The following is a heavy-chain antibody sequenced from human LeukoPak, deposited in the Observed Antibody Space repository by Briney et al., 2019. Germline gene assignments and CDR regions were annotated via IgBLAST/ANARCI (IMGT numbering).Heavy chain of an antibody. Sequence: SETLSLTCTVSGGSISSSSYYWGWIRQPPGKGLEWIGSIYYSESTYYNPSLKSRVTISVDTSKNQFSLKLSSVTAADTAVYYCARAILYYYDSSGHTFDYWGQGTLVTVSS. D-gene: IGHD3-22*01. V-gene: IGHV4-39*01. CDR1: GGSISSSSYY. J-gene: IGHJ4*02. CDR3: ARAILYYYDSSGHTFDY. CDR2: IYYSEST.